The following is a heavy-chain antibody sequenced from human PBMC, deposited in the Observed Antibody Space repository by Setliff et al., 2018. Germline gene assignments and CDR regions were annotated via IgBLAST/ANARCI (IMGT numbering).Heavy chain of an antibody. Sequence: GGSLRLSCAASGFTFSSYGMNWVRQAPGKGLEWLSYISSSSTKFYGDSVKGRFTISRDNSENTLYLQMNSLRAEDTAVYYCARDRPGAIFGVVTPFDYWGQGTLVTVSS. D-gene: IGHD3-3*01. V-gene: IGHV3-48*01. J-gene: IGHJ4*02. CDR2: ISSSSTK. CDR1: GFTFSSYG. CDR3: ARDRPGAIFGVVTPFDY.